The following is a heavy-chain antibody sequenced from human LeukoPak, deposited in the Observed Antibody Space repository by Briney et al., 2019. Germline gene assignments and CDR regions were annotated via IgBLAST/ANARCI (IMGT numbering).Heavy chain of an antibody. J-gene: IGHJ4*02. Sequence: GGALKISCKGSGSRFTSYWIGWVRQMPGKGLEGKGIIYPGDSDTRYSPSFQGQVTISADKSISTAYLQWSSLKASDSAMYYCARAEGGFYYFDYWGQGTLVTVSS. CDR2: IYPGDSDT. CDR3: ARAEGGFYYFDY. D-gene: IGHD5-12*01. V-gene: IGHV5-51*01. CDR1: GSRFTSYW.